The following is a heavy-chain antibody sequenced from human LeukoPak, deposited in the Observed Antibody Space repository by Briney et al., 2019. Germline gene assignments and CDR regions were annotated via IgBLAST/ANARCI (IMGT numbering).Heavy chain of an antibody. J-gene: IGHJ4*02. D-gene: IGHD3-22*01. Sequence: SETLSLTCAVYGGSFSDYYWSWIRQPPGKGLEWIGEINHSGSTNYNPSLNSRVTISVDTSKNQFSLKLSSVTAADTAVYYCARRRSGYYPLHFDYWGQGTLVTVSS. CDR2: INHSGST. CDR3: ARRRSGYYPLHFDY. V-gene: IGHV4-34*01. CDR1: GGSFSDYY.